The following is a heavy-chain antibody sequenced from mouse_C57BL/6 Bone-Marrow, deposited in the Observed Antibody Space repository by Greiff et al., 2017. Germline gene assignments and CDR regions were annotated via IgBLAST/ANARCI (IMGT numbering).Heavy chain of an antibody. CDR3: ARWYYGAMDY. V-gene: IGHV2-2*01. Sequence: QVQLQQSGPGLVQPSQSLSITCTVSGFSLTSYGVHWVRQSPGTGLEWLGVIWSAGSTDYNAAFISRLSISKDNSKSQVFFKMNSLQADDTAIYYCARWYYGAMDYWGQGTSVTVSS. CDR2: IWSAGST. J-gene: IGHJ4*01. CDR1: GFSLTSYG.